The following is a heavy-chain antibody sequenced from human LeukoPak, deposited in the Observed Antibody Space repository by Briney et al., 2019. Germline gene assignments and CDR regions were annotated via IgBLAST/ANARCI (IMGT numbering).Heavy chain of an antibody. CDR2: INSDGSST. D-gene: IGHD3-10*01. CDR3: AGESYVYNWFDP. J-gene: IGHJ5*02. V-gene: IGHV3-74*01. CDR1: GFTFSSYW. Sequence: GGSLRLSCAASGFTFSSYWMHWVRQAPGKGLVWVSRINSDGSSTSYADSVKGRFTISRDNAKNTLYLQMNSLRAEDTAVYYCAGESYVYNWFDPWGQRTLVTVSS.